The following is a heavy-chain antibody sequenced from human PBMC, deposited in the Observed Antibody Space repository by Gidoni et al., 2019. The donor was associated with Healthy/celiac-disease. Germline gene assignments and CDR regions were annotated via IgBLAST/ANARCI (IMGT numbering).Heavy chain of an antibody. CDR1: GFTFSSYG. Sequence: QVQLVESGGGVVQPGRSLRLSCAASGFTFSSYGMHWVRQAPGKGLEWVAVISYDGSNKYYADSVKGRFTISRDNSKNTLYLQMNSLRAEDTAVYYCAKGIDFWSGYPDYWGQGTLVTVSS. D-gene: IGHD3-3*01. J-gene: IGHJ4*02. V-gene: IGHV3-30*18. CDR3: AKGIDFWSGYPDY. CDR2: ISYDGSNK.